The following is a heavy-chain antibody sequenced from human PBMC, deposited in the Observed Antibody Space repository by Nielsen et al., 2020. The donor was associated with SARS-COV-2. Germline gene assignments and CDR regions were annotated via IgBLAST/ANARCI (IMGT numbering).Heavy chain of an antibody. Sequence: GESLKISCAASKFTFNSYAMSWVRQAPGKGLEWVSAISGNGDTTYYADSVKGRFTISRDNSKNTLYLQMNSLRAEDTAVYYCARGRSGTYYYGMDVWGQGTTVTVSS. CDR3: ARGRSGTYYYGMDV. V-gene: IGHV3-23*01. CDR2: ISGNGDTT. J-gene: IGHJ6*02. CDR1: KFTFNSYA. D-gene: IGHD1-26*01.